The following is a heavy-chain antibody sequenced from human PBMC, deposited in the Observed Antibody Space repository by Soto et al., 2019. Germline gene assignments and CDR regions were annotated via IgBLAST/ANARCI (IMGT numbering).Heavy chain of an antibody. CDR2: ISGSGGST. Sequence: GGSLRLSCAASGFTFSSYAMSWVRQAPGKGLEWVSAISGSGGSTYYADSVKGRFTISRDNSKNTLYLQMNSLRAEDTAVYYGAKGESGPELGSNDWYFDLWGRGTLVTVSA. V-gene: IGHV3-23*01. CDR3: AKGESGPELGSNDWYFDL. J-gene: IGHJ2*01. CDR1: GFTFSSYA. D-gene: IGHD7-27*01.